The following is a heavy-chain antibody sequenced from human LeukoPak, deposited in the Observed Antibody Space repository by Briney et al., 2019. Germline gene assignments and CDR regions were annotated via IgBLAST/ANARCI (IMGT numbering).Heavy chain of an antibody. CDR1: GYSFTNFW. J-gene: IGHJ4*02. V-gene: IGHV5-51*01. CDR3: ARRDLTGTVFGY. CDR2: IYPGDSDT. D-gene: IGHD1-7*01. Sequence: GESLKISCKGSGYSFTNFWIGRVRQMRGEGLEWVGIIYPGDSDTRYSPSFQGHVTISADKSISTAYLQWSSLKASDTAMYYCARRDLTGTVFGYWGQGTLVTVSS.